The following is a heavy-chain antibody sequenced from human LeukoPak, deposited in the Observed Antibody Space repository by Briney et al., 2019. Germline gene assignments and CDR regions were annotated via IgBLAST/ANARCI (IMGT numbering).Heavy chain of an antibody. V-gene: IGHV3-11*01. CDR3: ARVGRPESFQVYYFDY. Sequence: GGSLRLSCAASGFTFSDYYMSWIRQAPGKGLEWVSYISSSGSTIYYADSVKGRFTISRDNAKNSLYLQMNSLRAEDTAVYYCARVGRPESFQVYYFDYWGQGTLVTVSS. J-gene: IGHJ4*02. CDR1: GFTFSDYY. CDR2: ISSSGSTI. D-gene: IGHD1-1*01.